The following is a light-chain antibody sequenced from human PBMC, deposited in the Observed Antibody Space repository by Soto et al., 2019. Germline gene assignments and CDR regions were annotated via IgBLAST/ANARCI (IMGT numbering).Light chain of an antibody. CDR2: DAS. CDR3: QLRSTWPYT. CDR1: QSISSS. Sequence: EIVLTQSPATLSLSPGVRATLSCRASQSISSSLPCYQQKPVQAPRLLIYDASNRATGIPARFSGSGSGTDFTLTINSLEPEDFAVYYCQLRSTWPYTFGQGTKLEIK. J-gene: IGKJ2*01. V-gene: IGKV3-11*01.